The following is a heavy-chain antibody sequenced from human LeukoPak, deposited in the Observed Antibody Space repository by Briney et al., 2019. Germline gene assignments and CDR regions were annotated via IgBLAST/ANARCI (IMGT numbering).Heavy chain of an antibody. J-gene: IGHJ3*02. Sequence: TLSLTCTVSGGSISSGSYYWSWIRQPAGKGLEWIGRIYTSGRTNYNPSLKSRVTISVDTSKNQFSLKLTSVTAADTAVYYCARPLGVTIFGVVTYKDAFDIWGQGTMVTVSS. V-gene: IGHV4-61*02. CDR3: ARPLGVTIFGVVTYKDAFDI. CDR1: GGSISSGSYY. D-gene: IGHD3-3*01. CDR2: IYTSGRT.